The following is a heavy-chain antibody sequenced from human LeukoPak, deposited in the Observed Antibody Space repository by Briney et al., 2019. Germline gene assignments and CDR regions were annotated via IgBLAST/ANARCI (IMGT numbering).Heavy chain of an antibody. Sequence: NPSETLSLTCAVYGGSFSGYYWSWIRQPPGKGLEWIGEINHSGSTNYNPSLKSRVTISVDTSKNQFSLKLSSVTAADTAVYYCARHGRMGYSSSWYGIKWGYFDYWGQGTLVTVSS. D-gene: IGHD6-13*01. CDR2: INHSGST. CDR1: GGSFSGYY. V-gene: IGHV4-34*01. J-gene: IGHJ4*02. CDR3: ARHGRMGYSSSWYGIKWGYFDY.